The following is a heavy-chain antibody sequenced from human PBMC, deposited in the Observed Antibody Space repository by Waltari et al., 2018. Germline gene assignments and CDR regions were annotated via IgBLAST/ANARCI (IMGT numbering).Heavy chain of an antibody. CDR3: ARGPISVVAGSFDY. CDR1: GGSFSGYY. Sequence: QVQLQQWGAGLLKPSETLSLTCAVYGGSFSGYYWRWIRQPPGKGLEWIGEINHSGSTNYNPSLKSRVTISVDTSKNQFSLKLSSVTAADTAVYYCARGPISVVAGSFDYWGQGTLVTVSS. CDR2: INHSGST. D-gene: IGHD6-19*01. J-gene: IGHJ4*02. V-gene: IGHV4-34*01.